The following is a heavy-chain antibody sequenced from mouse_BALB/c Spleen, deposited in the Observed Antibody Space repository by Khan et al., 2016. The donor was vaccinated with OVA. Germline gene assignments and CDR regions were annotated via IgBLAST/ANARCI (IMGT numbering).Heavy chain of an antibody. CDR3: ARGSASWDFSFPY. J-gene: IGHJ3*01. D-gene: IGHD4-1*01. CDR1: GYTFTNYV. Sequence: VQLQQPGPELVEPGASVKMSCKASGYTFTNYVMHWVKQKPGQGLEWIGYINPYNAGTRYNEKFKGKATLTSDTSSTTAYMVLSSLTSEDSAVTDCARGSASWDFSFPYWGQGTLVTVSA. V-gene: IGHV1S136*01. CDR2: INPYNAGT.